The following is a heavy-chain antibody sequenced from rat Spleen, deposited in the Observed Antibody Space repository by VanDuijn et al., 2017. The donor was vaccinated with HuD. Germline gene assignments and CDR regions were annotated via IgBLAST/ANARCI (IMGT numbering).Heavy chain of an antibody. V-gene: IGHV6-8*01. CDR2: IKAKSDNYAT. Sequence: EVQLVETGGSLVQPGKSLKLTCATSGFTFSYAWMHWVRQSPERQLEWVAQIKAKSDNYATYYAESVKGRFTISRDDSKSSIYLQMNNLKEEDSAIYYCAWRGGNSEGYFDYWGQGVMVTVSS. CDR1: GFTFSYAW. J-gene: IGHJ2*01. CDR3: AWRGGNSEGYFDY. D-gene: IGHD1-11*01.